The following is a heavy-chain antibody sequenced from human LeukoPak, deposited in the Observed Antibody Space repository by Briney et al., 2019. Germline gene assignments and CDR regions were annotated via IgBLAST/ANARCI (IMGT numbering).Heavy chain of an antibody. J-gene: IGHJ4*02. D-gene: IGHD3-9*01. CDR2: ISGTGGRT. V-gene: IGHV3-23*01. CDR3: AKGLRYFDWLSPFDY. Sequence: PGGSLRLSCAASGFTFSNYGMSWVRQAPGKGLDWVSAISGTGGRTYYADSVKGRFTISRDISQNTLSLQMNSLRAEDTAIYYCAKGLRYFDWLSPFDYWGQGTLVTVSS. CDR1: GFTFSNYG.